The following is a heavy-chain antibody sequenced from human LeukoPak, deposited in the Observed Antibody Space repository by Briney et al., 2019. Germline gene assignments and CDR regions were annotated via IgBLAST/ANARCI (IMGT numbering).Heavy chain of an antibody. CDR1: GGSFSGYY. CDR2: INHSGST. CDR3: ARGLAAAGIVFQH. V-gene: IGHV4-34*01. Sequence: PSETLSLTCAVYGGSFSGYYWSWIRQPPGKGLEWIGEINHSGSTNYNPSLKSRVTISVDTSKNQFSLKLSSVTAADTAVYYCARGLAAAGIVFQHWGQGTLVTVSS. D-gene: IGHD6-13*01. J-gene: IGHJ1*01.